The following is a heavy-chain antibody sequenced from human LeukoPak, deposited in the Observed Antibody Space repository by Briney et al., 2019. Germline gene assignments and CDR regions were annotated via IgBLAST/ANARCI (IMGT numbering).Heavy chain of an antibody. D-gene: IGHD6-13*01. V-gene: IGHV1-18*01. CDR3: ARDIAAAGTLIRANYYSDY. Sequence: ASVKVSCKASGYTFTSYGISWVRQAPGQGLEWMGWISAYNGNTNYAQKLQGRVTMTTDTSTSTAYMELRSLRSDDTAVYYCARDIAAAGTLIRANYYSDYWGQGTLVTVSS. CDR2: ISAYNGNT. CDR1: GYTFTSYG. J-gene: IGHJ4*02.